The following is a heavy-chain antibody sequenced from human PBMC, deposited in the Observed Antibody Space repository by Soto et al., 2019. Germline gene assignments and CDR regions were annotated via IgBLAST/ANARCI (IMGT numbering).Heavy chain of an antibody. D-gene: IGHD5-18*01. CDR2: IWYDGSNK. V-gene: IGHV3-33*01. CDR1: GFTFSSYG. J-gene: IGHJ4*02. CDR3: ARTPFYVDTAMEYYFDY. Sequence: GGSLRLSCAASGFTFSSYGMHWVRQAPGKGLEWVAVIWYDGSNKYYADSVKGRFTISRDNSKNTLYLQMNSLRAEDTAVYYCARTPFYVDTAMEYYFDYWGQGTLVTVSS.